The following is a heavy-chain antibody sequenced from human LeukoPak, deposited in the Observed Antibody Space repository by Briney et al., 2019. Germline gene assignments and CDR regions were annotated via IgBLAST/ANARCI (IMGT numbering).Heavy chain of an antibody. D-gene: IGHD6-13*01. V-gene: IGHV1-46*01. J-gene: IGHJ4*02. CDR1: GYTFTSYY. Sequence: ASVKVSCKASGYTFTSYYMHWVRQAPGQGPEWMGVINPSDGSTSYAQKFQGRVAMTRDTSTSTVFMELSSLTSEDAAVYYCARGRAGFSGSWYVYLGQGTLVTVSS. CDR3: ARGRAGFSGSWYVY. CDR2: INPSDGST.